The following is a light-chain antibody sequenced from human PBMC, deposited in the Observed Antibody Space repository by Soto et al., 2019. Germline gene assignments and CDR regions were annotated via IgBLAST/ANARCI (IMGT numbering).Light chain of an antibody. Sequence: EIVLTQSPGTLSLSPGERATLSCRASQRISSSYLAWYQQRPGQAPRVLIYGVFSRATGIPDRFSGSGSGTDFTLSISRLEPEDFAVYFCQHYGSAPYTFGQGTKLEIK. CDR2: GVF. CDR3: QHYGSAPYT. V-gene: IGKV3-20*01. CDR1: QRISSSY. J-gene: IGKJ2*01.